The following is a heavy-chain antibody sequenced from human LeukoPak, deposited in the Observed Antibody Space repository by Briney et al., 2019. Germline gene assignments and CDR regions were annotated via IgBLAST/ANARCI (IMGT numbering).Heavy chain of an antibody. CDR3: ARVYNWNYQDYYYYMDV. Sequence: SGTLSLTCTVSGGSISSYYWSWIRQPPGKGLGWIGYIYYSGSTNYNPSLKSRVTISVDTSKNQFSLKLSSVTAADTAVYYCARVYNWNYQDYYYYMDVWGKGTTVTVSS. CDR2: IYYSGST. CDR1: GGSISSYY. V-gene: IGHV4-59*01. D-gene: IGHD1-7*01. J-gene: IGHJ6*03.